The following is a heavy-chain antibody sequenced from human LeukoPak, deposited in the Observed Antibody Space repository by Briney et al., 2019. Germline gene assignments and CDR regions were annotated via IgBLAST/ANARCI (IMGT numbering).Heavy chain of an antibody. CDR1: GFTVSSYW. J-gene: IGHJ4*02. CDR3: ARASAVAGTRDY. Sequence: GGSLRLSCAASGFTVSSYWMSWVRQAPGKGLEWVANIKQDGSDKYYVDSVKGRFSISRDNAKNSLSLQMNSLRAEDTAVYYCARASAVAGTRDYWGQGTLVTVSS. V-gene: IGHV3-7*01. CDR2: IKQDGSDK. D-gene: IGHD6-19*01.